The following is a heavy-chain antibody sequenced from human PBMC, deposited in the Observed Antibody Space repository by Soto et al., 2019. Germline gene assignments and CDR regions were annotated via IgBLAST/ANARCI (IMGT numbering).Heavy chain of an antibody. CDR2: ICGSGGST. CDR3: ARPDYYDSSGYYYFDY. D-gene: IGHD3-22*01. CDR1: GFTFSSYW. Sequence: GGSLRLSCAASGFTFSSYWMHWVRQAPGKGLEWVSAICGSGGSTYYADSVKGRFTISRDNSKNTLYLQMNSLRAEDTAVYYCARPDYYDSSGYYYFDYWGQGTLVTVSS. J-gene: IGHJ4*02. V-gene: IGHV3-23*01.